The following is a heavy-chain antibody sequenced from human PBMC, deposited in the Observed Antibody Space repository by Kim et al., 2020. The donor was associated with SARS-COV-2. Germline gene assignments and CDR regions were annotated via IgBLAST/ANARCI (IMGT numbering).Heavy chain of an antibody. Sequence: GGSLRLSCAASGLTFSDYYMSWIRQAPGKGLEWVSYISSSGSTIYYADSVKGRFTISRDNAKNSLYLQMNSLRAEDTAVYYCARWSRYSSRRYDYWGQGTLVTVSS. D-gene: IGHD6-13*01. CDR1: GLTFSDYY. V-gene: IGHV3-11*01. CDR2: ISSSGSTI. CDR3: ARWSRYSSRRYDY. J-gene: IGHJ4*02.